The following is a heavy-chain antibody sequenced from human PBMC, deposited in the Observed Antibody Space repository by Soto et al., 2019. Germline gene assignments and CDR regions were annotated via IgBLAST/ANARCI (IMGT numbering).Heavy chain of an antibody. CDR1: GVSISSGYH. Sequence: QVQLQESGPGLVKPSQTLSLTCTVSGVSISSGYHWSWVRQHPGKGLEWIGFIYYSGSTYFNPSLKRRVTISVDTSNHQFSLNLTSLTAADTAVYYCAIVGSLGLVLRGAPFDYWGQGTLVTVSS. CDR2: IYYSGST. V-gene: IGHV4-31*03. CDR3: AIVGSLGLVLRGAPFDY. D-gene: IGHD3-10*01. J-gene: IGHJ4*02.